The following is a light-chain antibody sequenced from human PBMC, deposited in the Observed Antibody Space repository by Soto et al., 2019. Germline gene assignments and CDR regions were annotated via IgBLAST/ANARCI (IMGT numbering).Light chain of an antibody. J-gene: IGKJ1*01. V-gene: IGKV1-6*01. CDR2: AAS. CDR1: QGIGNR. Sequence: AIQMTQSPSSLSASVGDRVTITCRASQGIGNRLGWYQQKAGTAPKLLIYAASTLQSGVPSRFSGGGSGTDFTLTISCLQAEDFATYYCLQDHTYPWTFGRGTREEIK. CDR3: LQDHTYPWT.